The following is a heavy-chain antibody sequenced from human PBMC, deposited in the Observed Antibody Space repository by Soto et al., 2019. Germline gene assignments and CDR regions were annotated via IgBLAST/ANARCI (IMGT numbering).Heavy chain of an antibody. CDR3: AGRQRGTYYFDY. V-gene: IGHV4-31*03. D-gene: IGHD1-1*01. Sequence: SETLSLTCTVSGGSISSGGYHWGWIRQHPGKGLEWITYIYHSGNAYYNPSLKSRVNVSVDTSMNQFSLRLISVTAADTAVCYCAGRQRGTYYFDYWGQGTLVTVSS. J-gene: IGHJ4*02. CDR2: IYHSGNA. CDR1: GGSISSGGYH.